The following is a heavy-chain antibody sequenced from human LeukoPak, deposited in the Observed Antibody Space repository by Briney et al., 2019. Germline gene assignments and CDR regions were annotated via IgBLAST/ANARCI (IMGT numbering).Heavy chain of an antibody. Sequence: XGGSLRLSCAASGFTFGSYEMNWVRQAPGKGLEWVSYISSSGSTIYYVDSVKGLFTISRDNANSSLYLQMNSLSAEDTAVYYCASGLGQWLVLGAFDICGQGTMVTVSS. V-gene: IGHV3-48*03. J-gene: IGHJ3*02. CDR3: ASGLGQWLVLGAFDI. CDR1: GFTFGSYE. D-gene: IGHD6-19*01. CDR2: ISSSGSTI.